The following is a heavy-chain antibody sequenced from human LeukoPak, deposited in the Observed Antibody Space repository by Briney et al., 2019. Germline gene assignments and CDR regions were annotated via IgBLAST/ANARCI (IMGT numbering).Heavy chain of an antibody. Sequence: PGGSLRLSCAASGFTFRSYSMNWVRQAPGKGLEWVSSTSTSRSYIYYADSVKGRFTISRDNAKNSLYLQMNSLRAEDTAVYYCAELGITMIGGVWGKGTTVTISS. D-gene: IGHD3-10*02. CDR3: AELGITMIGGV. CDR1: GFTFRSYS. CDR2: TSTSRSYI. V-gene: IGHV3-21*01. J-gene: IGHJ6*04.